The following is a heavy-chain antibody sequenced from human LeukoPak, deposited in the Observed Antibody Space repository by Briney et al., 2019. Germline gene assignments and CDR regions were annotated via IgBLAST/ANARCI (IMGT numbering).Heavy chain of an antibody. CDR3: AKPPRYDFFYMDV. CDR2: ISGSGGST. Sequence: PGGSLRLSCAASGFTFSSYAMSWVRQAPGKGLEWVSAISGSGGSTYYADSVKGRFTISRGNSKNTLYLQMNSLRAEDTAVYYCAKPPRYDFFYMDVWGKGTTVTVSS. J-gene: IGHJ6*03. CDR1: GFTFSSYA. D-gene: IGHD3-3*01. V-gene: IGHV3-23*01.